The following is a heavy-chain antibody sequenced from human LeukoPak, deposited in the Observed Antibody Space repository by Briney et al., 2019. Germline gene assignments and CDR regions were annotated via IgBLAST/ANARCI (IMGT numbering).Heavy chain of an antibody. Sequence: GGSLRLSCAASGFTFSNAWMSWVRQAPGKGLEWVSGINWNGGSTGYADSVKGRFTISRDNAKNSLYLQMNSLRAEDTALYYCARDGRRGGFDIWGQGTMVTVSS. CDR3: ARDGRRGGFDI. CDR2: INWNGGST. CDR1: GFTFSNAW. J-gene: IGHJ3*02. D-gene: IGHD1-1*01. V-gene: IGHV3-20*04.